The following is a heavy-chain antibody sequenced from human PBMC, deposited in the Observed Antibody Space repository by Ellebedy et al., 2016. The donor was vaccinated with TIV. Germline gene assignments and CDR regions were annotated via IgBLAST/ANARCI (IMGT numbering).Heavy chain of an antibody. CDR2: IYYCGST. Sequence: MPSETLSLTCTVSACTISTSSYYRGSFRQPPSMGPAWLGCIYYCGSTYYNPSLKSRVTISVDTSQNQLSLKLSSVSAADKAGYYCAREGSYFYGSSGSLDYWGQGTLVTVSS. J-gene: IGHJ4*02. D-gene: IGHD3-22*01. CDR1: ACTISTSSYY. V-gene: IGHV4-39*07. CDR3: AREGSYFYGSSGSLDY.